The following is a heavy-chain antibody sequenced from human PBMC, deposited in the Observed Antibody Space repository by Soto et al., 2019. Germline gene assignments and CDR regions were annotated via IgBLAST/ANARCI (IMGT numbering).Heavy chain of an antibody. V-gene: IGHV1-8*01. CDR2: VNPNNGDT. D-gene: IGHD3-10*01. J-gene: IGHJ4*02. Sequence: QVQRVQSGAELKKPGASVKVSCKASGYTFANYDMNWVRQATGQGPEWMGWVNPNNGDTGYAQKFQGRVTLTTATSTTADYMELTILRAENTAIYYSAKFSREGSAIDFDYWGQGTLITVSS. CDR1: GYTFANYD. CDR3: AKFSREGSAIDFDY.